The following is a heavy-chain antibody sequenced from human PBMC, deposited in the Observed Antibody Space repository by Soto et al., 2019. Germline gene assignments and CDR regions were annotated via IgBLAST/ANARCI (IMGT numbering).Heavy chain of an antibody. CDR2: ISAYNGNT. V-gene: IGHV1-18*04. J-gene: IGHJ4*02. Sequence: ASVKISCKASGYTFTSYGISWVREAPGQGLEWMGWISAYNGNTNYAQKLQGRVTMTTDTSTSTAYMELRSLRSDDTAVYYCARAPKGGRPQYYFEYWGQGTLVTVS. D-gene: IGHD3-16*01. CDR1: GYTFTSYG. CDR3: ARAPKGGRPQYYFEY.